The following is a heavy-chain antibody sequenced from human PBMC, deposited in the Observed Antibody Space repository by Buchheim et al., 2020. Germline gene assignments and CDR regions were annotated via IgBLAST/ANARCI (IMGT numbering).Heavy chain of an antibody. V-gene: IGHV3-7*04. J-gene: IGHJ4*02. Sequence: EVQLVESGGGLVQPGGSLRLSCAASGFTFSSYLMSWVRQAPGKGLEWVANIKQDGSEKYYVDSVKGRLTISRDNAKNSLYLQMNSLRAEDTAVYYCARALWVFDYWGQGTL. CDR1: GFTFSSYL. CDR2: IKQDGSEK. D-gene: IGHD5-18*01. CDR3: ARALWVFDY.